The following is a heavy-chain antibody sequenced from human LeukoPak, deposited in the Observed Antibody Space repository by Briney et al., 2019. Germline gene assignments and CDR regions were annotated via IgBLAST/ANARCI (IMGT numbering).Heavy chain of an antibody. Sequence: GGSLRLSCAASGFTFSSYSMNWVRQAPGKGLEWVSSISSSSYIYYADSVKGRFTISRDNAKNSLYLQMNSLRAEDTAVYYCAREDLVRGVTRYYYYGMDVWGQGTTVAVSS. J-gene: IGHJ6*02. CDR2: ISSSSYI. CDR3: AREDLVRGVTRYYYYGMDV. D-gene: IGHD3-10*01. V-gene: IGHV3-21*01. CDR1: GFTFSSYS.